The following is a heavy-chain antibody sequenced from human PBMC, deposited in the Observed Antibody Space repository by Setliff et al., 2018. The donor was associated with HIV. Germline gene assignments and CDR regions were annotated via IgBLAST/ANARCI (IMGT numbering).Heavy chain of an antibody. CDR2: INQDGSEK. Sequence: PGGSLRLSCAASGFAFSSQAMSWVRQAPGKGLEWVANINQDGSEKNYVDSVKGRFTISRDNAKNSLYLQMDSLRVEDTTVYYCTRKLAPGHGMDVWGQGTTVTVSS. J-gene: IGHJ6*02. CDR3: TRKLAPGHGMDV. D-gene: IGHD3-3*02. CDR1: GFAFSSQA. V-gene: IGHV3-7*01.